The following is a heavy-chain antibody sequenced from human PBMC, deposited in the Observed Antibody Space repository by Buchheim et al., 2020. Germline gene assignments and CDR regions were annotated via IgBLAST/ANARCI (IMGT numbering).Heavy chain of an antibody. D-gene: IGHD7-27*01. CDR3: ARSGVNFFDP. CDR2: IFPDDSDT. Sequence: EVQLVQSGAEVKKPGESLKISCKGSGYTFTNYWIGWVRQMPGKGLEWMGIIFPDDSDTTYRPSFQGQVTITADKSIKPHFLQWSSLKASDTAMYYCARSGVNFFDPWGQGTL. J-gene: IGHJ5*02. CDR1: GYTFTNYW. V-gene: IGHV5-51*01.